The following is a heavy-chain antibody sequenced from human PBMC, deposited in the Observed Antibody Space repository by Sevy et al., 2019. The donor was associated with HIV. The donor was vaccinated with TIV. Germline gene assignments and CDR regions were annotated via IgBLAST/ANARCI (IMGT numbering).Heavy chain of an antibody. Sequence: GGSLRLSCAASGFTFSSYAMSWVRQAPGKGLEWVSAISGSGGSTYYADSVKGRFTISRDNSKNTLYLQMNSRRAEDTAVYYCAKDPLKWLSPTGAFDIWGQGTMVTVSS. CDR2: ISGSGGST. D-gene: IGHD3-22*01. J-gene: IGHJ3*02. CDR1: GFTFSSYA. CDR3: AKDPLKWLSPTGAFDI. V-gene: IGHV3-23*01.